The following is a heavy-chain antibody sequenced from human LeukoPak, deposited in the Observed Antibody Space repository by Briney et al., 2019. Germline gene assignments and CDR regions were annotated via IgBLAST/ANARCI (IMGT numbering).Heavy chain of an antibody. CDR1: GGSISSSGCY. Sequence: SETLSLTCTVSGGSISSSGCYWGWIRQPPGKGLEWIGSIYYSGNTYYNASLKSQVSISIDTSKNQFSLKVTSVTAADTAVYYCARQTGSGLFILPGGQGTLVTVSS. V-gene: IGHV4-39*01. CDR2: IYYSGNT. CDR3: ARQTGSGLFILP. D-gene: IGHD3/OR15-3a*01. J-gene: IGHJ4*02.